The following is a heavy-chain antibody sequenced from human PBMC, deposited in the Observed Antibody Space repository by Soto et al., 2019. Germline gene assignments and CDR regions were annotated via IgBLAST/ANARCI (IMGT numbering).Heavy chain of an antibody. Sequence: SETLSLTCAVYGGSFSGFYGSWIRQPPGKGLEWIGEINHSGSTNYNPSLKSRVTISVDTSKNQFSLKLSSVTAADTAVYYCARGMKWELRAFDIWGQGTMVTVSS. V-gene: IGHV4-34*01. CDR1: GGSFSGFY. CDR2: INHSGST. D-gene: IGHD1-26*01. CDR3: ARGMKWELRAFDI. J-gene: IGHJ3*02.